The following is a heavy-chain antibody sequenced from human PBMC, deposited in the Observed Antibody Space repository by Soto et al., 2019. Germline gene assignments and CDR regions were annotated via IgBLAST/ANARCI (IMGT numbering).Heavy chain of an antibody. CDR3: ARTGERWIWGYYFDY. CDR1: GGSISSGGYY. J-gene: IGHJ4*02. Sequence: QVQLQESGPGLVKPSQTLSLTCTVSGGSISSGGYYWSWIRQHPGKGLEWIGYIYYSGSTYYNPSLKSRVTIAVDTSKTQFSLKLSSVTAADTAVYYCARTGERWIWGYYFDYWGQGTLVTVSS. CDR2: IYYSGST. D-gene: IGHD5-12*01. V-gene: IGHV4-31*03.